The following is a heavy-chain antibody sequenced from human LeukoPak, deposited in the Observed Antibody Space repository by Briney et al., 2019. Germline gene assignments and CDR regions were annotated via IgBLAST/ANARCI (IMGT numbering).Heavy chain of an antibody. CDR1: VYTFTSYA. D-gene: IGHD1/OR15-1a*01. Sequence: EASVTVSRMASVYTFTSYAMNWVRQAPGQGLEWMGWIYTNTGNPTYAQGFTGRFVFSLDTSLSTAYLQISSLNAEDTAVYYCARGGGTTTLEQDMDVWGKGTTVTVSS. V-gene: IGHV7-4-1*02. J-gene: IGHJ6*03. CDR2: IYTNTGNP. CDR3: ARGGGTTTLEQDMDV.